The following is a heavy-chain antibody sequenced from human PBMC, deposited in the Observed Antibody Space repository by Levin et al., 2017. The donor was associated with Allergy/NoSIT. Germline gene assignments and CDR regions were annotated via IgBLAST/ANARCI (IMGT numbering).Heavy chain of an antibody. J-gene: IGHJ6*02. CDR1: GFTFRSSS. V-gene: IGHV3-21*01. CDR2: ISSSSSYI. Sequence: LSLPCAASGFTFRSSSMNWVRQAPGKGLEWVSSISSSSSYIYYADSVKGRFTISRDNAKNSLYLQMNSLRAEDTAVYYCARENLQWLVLRYYYYGMDVWGQGTTVTVSS. CDR3: ARENLQWLVLRYYYYGMDV. D-gene: IGHD6-19*01.